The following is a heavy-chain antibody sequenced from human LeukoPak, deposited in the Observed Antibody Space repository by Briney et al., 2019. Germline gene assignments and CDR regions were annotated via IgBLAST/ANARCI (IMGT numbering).Heavy chain of an antibody. Sequence: GGSLRLSCAASGFTFSSYGMHWVRQAPGKGLGWVAVIWYDGSNKYYADSEKGRFTISRDNSKNTLYLQMNSLRAEDTAVYYCARDRGQWLVLDAFDIWGQGTMVTVSS. CDR2: IWYDGSNK. D-gene: IGHD6-19*01. CDR1: GFTFSSYG. CDR3: ARDRGQWLVLDAFDI. V-gene: IGHV3-33*01. J-gene: IGHJ3*02.